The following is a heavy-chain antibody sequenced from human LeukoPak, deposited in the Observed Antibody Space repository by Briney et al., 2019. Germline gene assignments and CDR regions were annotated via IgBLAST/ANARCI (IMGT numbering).Heavy chain of an antibody. CDR3: AKDSHSGGFDY. CDR2: IKQDGSEN. J-gene: IGHJ4*02. D-gene: IGHD6-19*01. Sequence: SGGSLRLSCAASGFTFSNYWMSWARQAPGRGLEWVANIKQDGSENSYVDSVKGRFTISRDNAKNSLYLQMNSLRAEDTALYYCAKDSHSGGFDYWGQGTLVTVSS. CDR1: GFTFSNYW. V-gene: IGHV3-7*03.